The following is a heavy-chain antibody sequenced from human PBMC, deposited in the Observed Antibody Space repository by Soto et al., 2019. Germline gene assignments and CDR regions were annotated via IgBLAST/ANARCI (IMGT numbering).Heavy chain of an antibody. CDR1: GGSISSSNW. V-gene: IGHV4-4*02. J-gene: IGHJ6*02. CDR3: ARGRQDIVVVPANYYYYYYGMDV. CDR2: IYHSGST. Sequence: SETLSLTCAVSGGSISSSNWWSWVRQPPGKGLEWIGEIYHSGSTNYNPSLKSRVTISVDKSKNQFSLKLSSVTAADTAVYYCARGRQDIVVVPANYYYYYYGMDVWGQGTTVTVS. D-gene: IGHD2-2*01.